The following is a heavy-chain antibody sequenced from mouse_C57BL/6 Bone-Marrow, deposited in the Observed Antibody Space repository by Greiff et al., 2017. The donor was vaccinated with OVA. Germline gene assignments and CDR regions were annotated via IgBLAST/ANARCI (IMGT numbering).Heavy chain of an antibody. V-gene: IGHV14-4*01. CDR2: IDPENGDT. CDR1: GFNIKNDY. J-gene: IGHJ2*01. CDR3: TTRRGGYFDY. Sequence: EVKLQESGAELVRPGASVKLSCTASGFNIKNDYMHWVKQRPEKGLEWIGWIDPENGDTEYASKFQGKATITADTSSNTAYLQLSSLTSEDTDVYYSTTRRGGYFDYWGQGTTLTVSS.